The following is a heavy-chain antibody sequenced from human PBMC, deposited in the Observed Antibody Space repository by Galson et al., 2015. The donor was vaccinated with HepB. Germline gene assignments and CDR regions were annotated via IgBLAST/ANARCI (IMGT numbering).Heavy chain of an antibody. CDR3: ARQGGFSLGWEQLYYFDS. J-gene: IGHJ4*02. V-gene: IGHV5-51*01. Sequence: QSGAEVKKPGESLKISCRSYGYRFTDYWIGWVRQMPGKGLEWMAIIYPGDSDARYSPSFQGHVTISADKSISTAYLQWSSLKASDTAIYYCARQGGFSLGWEQLYYFDSWGQGSLVTVSS. CDR1: GYRFTDYW. CDR2: IYPGDSDA. D-gene: IGHD1/OR15-1a*01.